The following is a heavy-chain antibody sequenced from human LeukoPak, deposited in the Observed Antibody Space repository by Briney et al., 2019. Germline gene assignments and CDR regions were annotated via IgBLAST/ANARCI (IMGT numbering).Heavy chain of an antibody. CDR2: IISSSNYI. V-gene: IGHV3-21*01. Sequence: GGSLRLSCAASGFTLSSYSMNWVRHAPGKGLEWVSSIISSSNYIYYADSVKGRFTISRDNAKNLLYLQMNSLRAEDTAVYYCASLYGTYFDYWGQGTLVTVSS. J-gene: IGHJ4*02. CDR1: GFTLSSYS. D-gene: IGHD3-10*01. CDR3: ASLYGTYFDY.